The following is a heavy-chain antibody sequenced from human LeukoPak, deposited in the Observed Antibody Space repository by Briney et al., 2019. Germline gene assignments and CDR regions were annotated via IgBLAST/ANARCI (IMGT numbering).Heavy chain of an antibody. D-gene: IGHD6-6*01. CDR3: ARGRGSSADCDY. V-gene: IGHV6-1*01. CDR2: TYYRSQWNN. CDR1: GHSVYSNSAT. J-gene: IGHJ4*02. Sequence: PSQTLSLPYAICGHSVYSNSATWTWISQSPFRGLEWLGRTYYRSQWNNDYAASVKSRIDINPETSKNQFSLQLNSVTPEDTAVYYCARGRGSSADCDYWGQGTLVTVSS.